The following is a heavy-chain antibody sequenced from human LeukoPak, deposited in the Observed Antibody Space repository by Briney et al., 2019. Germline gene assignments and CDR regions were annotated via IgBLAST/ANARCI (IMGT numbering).Heavy chain of an antibody. CDR2: ISAYNGNT. CDR1: GYTFTSYG. J-gene: IGHJ3*02. Sequence: ASVKVSCKASGYTFTSYGISWVRQAPGQGLEWMGWISAYNGNTNYAQKLQGRVTMTTDTSTSTAYMELRSLRSDDTAVYYCAREVEWFGELLRNDAFDIWGQGTMVTVSS. CDR3: AREVEWFGELLRNDAFDI. D-gene: IGHD3-10*01. V-gene: IGHV1-18*01.